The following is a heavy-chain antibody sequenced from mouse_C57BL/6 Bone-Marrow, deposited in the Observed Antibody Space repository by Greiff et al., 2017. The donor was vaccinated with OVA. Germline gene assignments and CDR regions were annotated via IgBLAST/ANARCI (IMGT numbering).Heavy chain of an antibody. D-gene: IGHD3-2*02. CDR1: GYTFTSYW. CDR2: IHPNSGST. V-gene: IGHV1-64*01. J-gene: IGHJ2*01. CDR3: ARNSSGLNFDY. Sequence: QVQLQQPGAELVKPGASVKLSCKASGYTFTSYWMHWVKQRPGQGLEWIGMIHPNSGSTNYNEKFKSKATLTVDKSSSTAYMQLSSLTSEDSAVYYCARNSSGLNFDYWGQGTTLTVSS.